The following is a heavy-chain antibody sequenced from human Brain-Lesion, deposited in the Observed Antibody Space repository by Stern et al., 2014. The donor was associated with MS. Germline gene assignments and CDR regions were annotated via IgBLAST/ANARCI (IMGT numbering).Heavy chain of an antibody. CDR2: IFNSGST. V-gene: IGHV4-61*02. J-gene: IGHJ6*02. D-gene: IGHD2-2*01. CDR3: ARGRVVPGFQYYATDV. Sequence: VQLVESGPGLVKPSQTLSLSCTVSGGSISSGGYYWSWIRQPAGKGLEWIGRIFNSGSTSYNPSLKSRVTISIDTSPNPFFLRLNPMTAADTAVYYCARGRVVPGFQYYATDVWGQGTTVIVSS. CDR1: GGSISSGGYY.